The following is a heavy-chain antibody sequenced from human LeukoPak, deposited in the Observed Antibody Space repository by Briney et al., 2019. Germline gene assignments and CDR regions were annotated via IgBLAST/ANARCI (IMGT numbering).Heavy chain of an antibody. D-gene: IGHD6-6*01. J-gene: IGHJ4*02. CDR3: ARDRGYSSSSLDY. CDR2: IYYSGST. CDR1: GGSISSYY. Sequence: SETLSLTCTVSGGSISSYYWSWIRQPPGKGLEWIGYIYYSGSTNYNPSLKSRVTISVDTSKNQFSLKLSSVTAADTAVYYCARDRGYSSSSLDYWGQGTLVTVSS. V-gene: IGHV4-59*01.